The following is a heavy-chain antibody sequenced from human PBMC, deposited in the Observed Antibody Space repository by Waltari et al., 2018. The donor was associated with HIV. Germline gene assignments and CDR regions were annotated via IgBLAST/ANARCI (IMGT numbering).Heavy chain of an antibody. V-gene: IGHV3-15*01. CDR2: IRSKTDGGTT. CDR1: RFSFSNAW. CDR3: KTDPVGSGWHTYNWFEP. D-gene: IGHD6-19*01. J-gene: IGHJ5*02. Sequence: ELQLVESGGGLVKPGGSLRLSCAASRFSFSNAWMSWVRQAPGKGLEWFGRIRSKTDGGTTDYAAPVKGRFTISRDDSKNTLYLQMNSLKTEDTGVYYCKTDPVGSGWHTYNWFEPWGQGTLVTVSS.